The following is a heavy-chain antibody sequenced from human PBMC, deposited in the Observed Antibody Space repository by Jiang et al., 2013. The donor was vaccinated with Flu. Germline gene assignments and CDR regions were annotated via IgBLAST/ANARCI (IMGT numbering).Heavy chain of an antibody. CDR3: AREPLGRVRGQPFDI. D-gene: IGHD3-10*01. V-gene: IGHV4-39*02. J-gene: IGHJ3*02. CDR2: IYYNVTT. CDR1: GGSITTDDYY. Sequence: PGLVKPSETLSLTCFVSGGSITTDDYYWGWIRRPPGKGLEWIANIYYNVTTYYNPSLQSRVTVSVDTSKNQLSLRLSSVTAADTAVYHCAREPLGRVRGQPFDIWGQGTMVTVSS.